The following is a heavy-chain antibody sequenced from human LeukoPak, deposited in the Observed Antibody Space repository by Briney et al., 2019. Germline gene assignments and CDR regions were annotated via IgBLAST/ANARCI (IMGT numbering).Heavy chain of an antibody. CDR1: GFTFISYA. CDR2: IYSGGST. CDR3: AREVYSSSL. D-gene: IGHD6-6*01. J-gene: IGHJ4*02. V-gene: IGHV3-53*01. Sequence: GGSLRLSCAASGFTFISYAMSWVRQAPGKGLEWVSVIYSGGSTYYADSVKGRFTISRDNSKNTLYLQMNSLRAEDTAVYYCAREVYSSSLWGQGTLVTVSS.